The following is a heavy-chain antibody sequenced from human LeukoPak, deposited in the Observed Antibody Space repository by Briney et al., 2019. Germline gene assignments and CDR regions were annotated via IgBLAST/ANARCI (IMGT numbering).Heavy chain of an antibody. Sequence: GGSLRLSCAASGFTFSNYEMNWVRQIPGKGLEWLSFITRSSRIIYYADSVKGRFTISRDNANNSLHLQMNSLRVEDTGIYFCARGSTFGGVISDFWGQGTLVTVSS. CDR1: GFTFSNYE. V-gene: IGHV3-48*03. J-gene: IGHJ4*02. CDR3: ARGSTFGGVISDF. CDR2: ITRSSRII. D-gene: IGHD3-16*02.